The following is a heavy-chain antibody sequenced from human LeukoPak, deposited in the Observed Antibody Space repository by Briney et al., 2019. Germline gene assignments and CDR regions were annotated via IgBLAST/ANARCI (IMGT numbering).Heavy chain of an antibody. V-gene: IGHV1-24*01. CDR3: ATAPPVATLRYFDWDV. CDR1: GYTLTELS. J-gene: IGHJ6*02. Sequence: ASVKVSCKVSGYTLTELSMHWVRQAPGNGLEWMGGFDPEDGETIYAQKFQGRVTMTEDTSTDTAYMELSSLRSEDTAVYYCATAPPVATLRYFDWDVWGQGTTVTVSS. CDR2: FDPEDGET. D-gene: IGHD3-9*01.